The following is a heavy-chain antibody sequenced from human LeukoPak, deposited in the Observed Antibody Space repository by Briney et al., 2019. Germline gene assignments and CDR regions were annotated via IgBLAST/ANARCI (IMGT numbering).Heavy chain of an antibody. V-gene: IGHV3-7*04. Sequence: PGGSLRLSCAASGFSFSSYWMSWVRQAPGKGLEWVADMNPDGSEKYYVDSVEGRFTISRDNAKISLYLQMNSLRGEDTAVYYCARARRATSSWLYWGQGTLVTVSS. CDR3: ARARRATSSWLY. CDR1: GFSFSSYW. J-gene: IGHJ4*02. CDR2: MNPDGSEK. D-gene: IGHD6-13*01.